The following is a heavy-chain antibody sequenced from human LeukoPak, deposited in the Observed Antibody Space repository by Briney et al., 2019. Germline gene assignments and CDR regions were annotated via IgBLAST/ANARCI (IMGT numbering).Heavy chain of an antibody. J-gene: IGHJ4*02. D-gene: IGHD1-14*01. CDR1: GFSFSNYW. CDR2: IKQDGSEG. CDR3: ARDRAPSVYXXYIH. V-gene: IGHV3-7*01. Sequence: GGSLRLSCAASGFSFSNYWMSWVRQAPGKGLEWVANIKQDGSEGYYVDSAKGRFTISRDNAKNSLYLQMNSLRAEDTAVYYCARDRAPSVYXXYIHWGQGTLVTVSS.